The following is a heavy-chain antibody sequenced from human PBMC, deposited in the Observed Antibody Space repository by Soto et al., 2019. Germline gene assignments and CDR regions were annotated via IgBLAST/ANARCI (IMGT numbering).Heavy chain of an antibody. J-gene: IGHJ4*02. CDR2: XVXXNXSX. Sequence: SVKVSCKASGGMFYSSAINLVRQAPGKGLEXMGXXVXXNXSXXXAXXXLGRVTISADASATTAYMDLSGLKSEETAVYYCSFAPSWTYKLTRYWGRGTQVTVSS. V-gene: IGHV1-69*13. D-gene: IGHD1-1*01. CDR3: SFAPSWTYKLTRY. CDR1: GGMFYSSA.